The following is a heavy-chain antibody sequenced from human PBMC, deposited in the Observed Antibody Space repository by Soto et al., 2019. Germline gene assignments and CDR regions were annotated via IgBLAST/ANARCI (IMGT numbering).Heavy chain of an antibody. CDR3: ARVASDYINPIDP. V-gene: IGHV3-23*01. D-gene: IGHD4-4*01. CDR2: IGGSGGNR. J-gene: IGHJ5*02. Sequence: EVQLLESGGDLVQPGGSLRLSCAASGFTFNAYAMTWVRQAPGKGLEWVSAIGGSGGNRYYAASVKGRFTISRDNSKDTLDLQMNRLRVEDTAVYYCARVASDYINPIDPWGQGILVTVSS. CDR1: GFTFNAYA.